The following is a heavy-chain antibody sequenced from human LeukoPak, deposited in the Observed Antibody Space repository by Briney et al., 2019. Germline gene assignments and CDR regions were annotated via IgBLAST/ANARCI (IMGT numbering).Heavy chain of an antibody. J-gene: IGHJ3*02. D-gene: IGHD6-13*01. CDR2: IYYSGST. CDR3: ARKTAGYSSSWSHWGAFDI. V-gene: IGHV4-39*07. Sequence: PSETLSLTCTVSGGSISSSSYYWGWIRQPPGKGLEWIGSIYYSGSTYYNPSLKSRVTISVDTSKNQFSLKLSSVTAADTAVYYCARKTAGYSSSWSHWGAFDIWGQGTMVTVSS. CDR1: GGSISSSSYY.